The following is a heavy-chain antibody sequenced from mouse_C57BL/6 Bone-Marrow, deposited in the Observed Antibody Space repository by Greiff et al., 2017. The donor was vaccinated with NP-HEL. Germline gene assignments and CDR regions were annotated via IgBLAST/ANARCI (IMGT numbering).Heavy chain of an antibody. V-gene: IGHV1-81*01. CDR2: IYPRSGNT. J-gene: IGHJ2*01. Sequence: QVQLQQSGAELARPGASVKLSCKASGYTFTSYGISWVKQRTGQGLEWIGEIYPRSGNTYYNEKFKGKATLTADKSSSTAYMELRSLTSEDSAVYFCARPGVYGYWGQGTTLTVSS. CDR1: GYTFTSYG. D-gene: IGHD1-1*02. CDR3: ARPGVYGY.